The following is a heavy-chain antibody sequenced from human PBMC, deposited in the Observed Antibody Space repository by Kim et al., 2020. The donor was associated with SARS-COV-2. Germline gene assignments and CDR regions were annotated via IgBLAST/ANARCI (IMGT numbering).Heavy chain of an antibody. CDR3: AGITYYDILTGYYPFDY. D-gene: IGHD3-9*01. Sequence: LKSRVTISVDTSKNQFSLKLSSGTAADTAVYYCAGITYYDILTGYYPFDYWGQGTLVTVSS. V-gene: IGHV4-39*01. J-gene: IGHJ4*02.